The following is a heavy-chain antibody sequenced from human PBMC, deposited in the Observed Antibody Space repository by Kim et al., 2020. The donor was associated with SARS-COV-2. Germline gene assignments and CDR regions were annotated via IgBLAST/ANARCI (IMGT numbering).Heavy chain of an antibody. J-gene: IGHJ6*02. Sequence: SETLSLTCTVSGGSISSSSYYWGWIRQPPGKGLEWIGSIYYSGSTYSNPSLKSRVTISVDTSKNQFSLKLSSVTAADTAVYYCGRPGPLGYYGMDVWGQGTTVTVSS. CDR3: GRPGPLGYYGMDV. CDR2: IYYSGST. V-gene: IGHV4-39*01. CDR1: GGSISSSSYY.